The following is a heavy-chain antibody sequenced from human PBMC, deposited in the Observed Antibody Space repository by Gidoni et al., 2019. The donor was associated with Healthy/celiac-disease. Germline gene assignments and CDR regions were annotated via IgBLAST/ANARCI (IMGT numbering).Heavy chain of an antibody. V-gene: IGHV3-13*04. CDR1: GFTFSSYD. J-gene: IGHJ3*02. Sequence: EVQLVESGGGLVQPGGSLRLSCAASGFTFSSYDMHWVRQAKGKGLEWVSAIGTAGDTYYPGSVKGRFTISRENAKNSLYLQMNSLRAGDTAVYYCAREHTDGNAFDIWGQGTMVTVSS. D-gene: IGHD2-15*01. CDR2: IGTAGDT. CDR3: AREHTDGNAFDI.